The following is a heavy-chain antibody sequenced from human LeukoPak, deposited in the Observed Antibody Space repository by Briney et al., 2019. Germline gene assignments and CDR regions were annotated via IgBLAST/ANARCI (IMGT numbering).Heavy chain of an antibody. CDR1: GFTFSSYG. CDR2: ISNDGSNK. CDR3: AKVGLTVTTILDYFDY. J-gene: IGHJ4*02. Sequence: GGSLRLSCAASGFTFSSYGMHWVRQAPGKGLEWVAVISNDGSNKNYADSVKGRFTISRDNSKNTLYLQMNSLRAEDTAVYYCAKVGLTVTTILDYFDYWGQGTLVTVSS. V-gene: IGHV3-30*18. D-gene: IGHD4-11*01.